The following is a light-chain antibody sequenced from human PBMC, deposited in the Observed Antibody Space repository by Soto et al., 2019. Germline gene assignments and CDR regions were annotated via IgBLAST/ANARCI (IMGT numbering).Light chain of an antibody. J-gene: IGKJ4*01. CDR2: DAS. CDR3: QQYDNLPLT. CDR1: QDISNY. Sequence: DIQMTHSPSSLSASVGDRVTITCQASQDISNYLNWYQQKPGKAPKLLIYDASNLETGVSSRFSGSGSGTDFTFTISSLQPEDIATYYCQQYDNLPLTFGGGTKVDIK. V-gene: IGKV1-33*01.